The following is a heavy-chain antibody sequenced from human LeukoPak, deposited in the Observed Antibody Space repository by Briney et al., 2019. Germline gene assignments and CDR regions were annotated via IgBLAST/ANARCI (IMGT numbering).Heavy chain of an antibody. Sequence: SVKVSCKASGGTFSSYAISWVRQAPGQGLEWMGGIIPIFGTANYAQKFQGRVTITADESTSTVYMELSSLRSEDTAMYYCARDLVNYYDSSGYYPRGDRRYFDLWGRGTLVTVSS. CDR2: IIPIFGTA. J-gene: IGHJ2*01. D-gene: IGHD3-22*01. CDR3: ARDLVNYYDSSGYYPRGDRRYFDL. V-gene: IGHV1-69*13. CDR1: GGTFSSYA.